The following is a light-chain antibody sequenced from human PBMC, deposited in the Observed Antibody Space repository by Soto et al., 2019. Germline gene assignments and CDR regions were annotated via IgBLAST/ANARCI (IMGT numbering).Light chain of an antibody. Sequence: DIQMTQSPSSLSASVGDRVTITCRASQGIGNYLAWYQQKPGKVPKLLIYAASTLQSGVPSRFSGRGSGTDFTLTISSLQPEDVATYYCQKYNRAPFSFGPGTKVDIE. CDR2: AAS. CDR3: QKYNRAPFS. CDR1: QGIGNY. J-gene: IGKJ3*01. V-gene: IGKV1-27*01.